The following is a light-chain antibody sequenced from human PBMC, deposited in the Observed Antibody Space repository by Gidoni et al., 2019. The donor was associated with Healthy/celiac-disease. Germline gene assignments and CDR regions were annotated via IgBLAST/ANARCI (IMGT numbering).Light chain of an antibody. CDR2: DAS. V-gene: IGKV3-11*01. CDR3: QQRSNWPSIT. CDR1: QSVSSY. Sequence: ELVLTHSPAPLSLSPGARATLSCRASQSVSSYLAWYQQKPGQAPRLLIYDASNRATGIPARVSGSGSGTDFTLTISSLETEDFAVYYCQQRSNWPSITFGQGTRLGIK. J-gene: IGKJ5*01.